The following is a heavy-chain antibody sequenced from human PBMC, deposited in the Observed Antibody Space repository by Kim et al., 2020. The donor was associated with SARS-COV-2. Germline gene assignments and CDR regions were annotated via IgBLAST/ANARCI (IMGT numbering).Heavy chain of an antibody. CDR2: ISGTTDYT. J-gene: IGHJ4*02. V-gene: IGHV3-11*05. Sequence: GGSLRLSCAASEFTFRDYYMSWTRQTPGKGLEWLSYISGTTDYTNYADSVKGRFTISRDNAKNSLYLQMNSLRADDTAVYYCARVPNGSGSWYYFDYWGQGTLVTVSS. D-gene: IGHD3-10*01. CDR1: EFTFRDYY. CDR3: ARVPNGSGSWYYFDY.